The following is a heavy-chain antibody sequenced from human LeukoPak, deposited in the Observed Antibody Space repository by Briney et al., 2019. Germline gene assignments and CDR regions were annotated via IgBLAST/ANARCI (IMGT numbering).Heavy chain of an antibody. V-gene: IGHV3-30*04. J-gene: IGHJ4*02. CDR3: ARLFRVVVPAANTHFDY. CDR2: ISYDGSNK. Sequence: GGSLRLSCAASGFTFSSYAMHWARQAAGKGLEWVAVISYDGSNKYYADSVKGRFTISRDNSKNTLYLQMNSLRAEDTAVYYCARLFRVVVPAANTHFDYWGQGTLVTVSS. D-gene: IGHD2-2*01. CDR1: GFTFSSYA.